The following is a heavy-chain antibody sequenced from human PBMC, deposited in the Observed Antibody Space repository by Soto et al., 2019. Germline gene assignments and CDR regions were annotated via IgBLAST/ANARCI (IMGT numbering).Heavy chain of an antibody. D-gene: IGHD4-4*01. J-gene: IGHJ5*02. CDR1: GFTFSDSW. V-gene: IGHV3-7*01. CDR2: IKPDESEK. CDR3: VRGGSNYAS. Sequence: HPGGSLRLSCSASGFTFSDSWMTWVRQAPGKGLEWVARIKPDESEKKYADSVKGRFSISRDNAKNSMYLQMDSLRGEDTAVYYCVRGGSNYASWGKGTLVTVSS.